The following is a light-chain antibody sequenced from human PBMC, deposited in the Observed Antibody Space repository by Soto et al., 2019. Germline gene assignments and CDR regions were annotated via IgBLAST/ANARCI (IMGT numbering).Light chain of an antibody. CDR2: EVS. Sequence: QSVLTQPASVSGSPGQSITISCTGTSSDVGGYNYVSWYQQHPGKAPKLVIYEVSNRPAGVSNRCSGFKSGNTASLTISGLQAEDEAEYYCRSYTSSSALEFGGGTKLTVL. CDR1: SSDVGGYNY. V-gene: IGLV2-14*01. J-gene: IGLJ3*02. CDR3: RSYTSSSALE.